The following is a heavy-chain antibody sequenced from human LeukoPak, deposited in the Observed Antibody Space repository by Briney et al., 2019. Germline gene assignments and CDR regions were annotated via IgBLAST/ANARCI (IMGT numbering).Heavy chain of an antibody. V-gene: IGHV3-23*01. J-gene: IGHJ3*01. D-gene: IGHD3-22*01. CDR2: IGASGADT. CDR1: GFTFTNYA. Sequence: GGSLRLSCAASGFTFTNYAMTWVRQAPGKGLEWVSVIGASGADTYYSDSVNGRFTVSRDNSQNTLFLHMSSLRAEDTAVYFCARRPRDTSGYYLGAFHDWGQGTTVTVSS. CDR3: ARRPRDTSGYYLGAFHD.